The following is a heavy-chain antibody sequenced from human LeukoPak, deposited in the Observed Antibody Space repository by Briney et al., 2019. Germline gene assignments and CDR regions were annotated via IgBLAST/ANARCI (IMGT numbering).Heavy chain of an antibody. J-gene: IGHJ5*02. V-gene: IGHV4-4*07. CDR2: IYVTGST. CDR3: ARQYYDILTGQS. D-gene: IGHD3-9*01. CDR1: GASISSYY. Sequence: SETLSLTCTVSGASISSYYWSWIRQPAGKALEWIGRIYVTGSTTYNPSLESRVTMSLDTSKNHFSLKLRSVTAADTAVYYCARQYYDILTGQSWGQGTLVTVSS.